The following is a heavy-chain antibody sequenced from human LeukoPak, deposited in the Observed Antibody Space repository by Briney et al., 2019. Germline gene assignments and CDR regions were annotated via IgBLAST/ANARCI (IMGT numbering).Heavy chain of an antibody. V-gene: IGHV3-23*01. Sequence: GGSLRLSCAASRFTFSSYGMSWVRQAPGKGLEGVSAISGSGGSTFYADSVKGRFTISRDNSKNTLYLQMNSLRDQDTAVYYCAKDRRQLWASFDYWGQGTLVTVSS. J-gene: IGHJ4*02. CDR1: RFTFSSYG. CDR2: ISGSGGST. D-gene: IGHD5-18*01. CDR3: AKDRRQLWASFDY.